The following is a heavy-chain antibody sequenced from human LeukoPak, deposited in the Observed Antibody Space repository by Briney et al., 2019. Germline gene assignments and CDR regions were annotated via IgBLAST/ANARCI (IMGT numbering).Heavy chain of an antibody. CDR2: ISLTGLT. Sequence: SETLSLTCGVSGGSISNTNWWSWVRQPPGQGLEWIGEISLTGLTHYNPSLEIRVTVSLDKYKNPLSLNQTTVTAADTAVYYCSRENGAFSPFGYWGQGSLVTVLS. J-gene: IGHJ4*02. CDR3: SRENGAFSPFGY. D-gene: IGHD2-8*01. CDR1: GGSISNTNW. V-gene: IGHV4-4*02.